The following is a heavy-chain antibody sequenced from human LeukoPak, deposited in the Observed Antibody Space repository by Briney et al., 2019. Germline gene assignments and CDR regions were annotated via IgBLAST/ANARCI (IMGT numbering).Heavy chain of an antibody. V-gene: IGHV3-23*01. J-gene: IGHJ4*02. D-gene: IGHD2-2*01. CDR2: ISGGGDNT. Sequence: GGSLRLSCAASGFTFSSYAVSWVRQAPGKGLEWVSAISGGGDNTYYADSVKGRFTISRDNSKNTLYLHMNSLRAEDTAVYYCAKERGSLPAGQNRFDYWGQGTLVTVSS. CDR3: AKERGSLPAGQNRFDY. CDR1: GFTFSSYA.